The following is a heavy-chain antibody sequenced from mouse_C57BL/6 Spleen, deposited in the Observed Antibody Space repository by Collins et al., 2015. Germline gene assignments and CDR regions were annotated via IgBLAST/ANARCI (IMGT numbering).Heavy chain of an antibody. CDR3: ANYFDY. CDR2: INPFNGGT. J-gene: IGHJ2*01. V-gene: IGHV1-19*01. CDR1: EYTFTDFY. Sequence: EVQLQQSGPVLVNPGASVRMSCRTSEYTFTDFYMNWVRQTHGQSPEWIGIINPFNGGTTYNQKFKDKATLTVDKSSSTAFLELSSLTSDDSAVYYCANYFDYWGQGTTLTVSS.